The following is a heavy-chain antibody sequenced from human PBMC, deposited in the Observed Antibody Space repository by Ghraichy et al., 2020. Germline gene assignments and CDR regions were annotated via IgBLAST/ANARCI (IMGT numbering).Heavy chain of an antibody. CDR1: GYSFSSYG. CDR3: AREWLIQGNMDV. V-gene: IGHV1-18*04. CDR2: INGHSGYT. J-gene: IGHJ6*02. Sequence: ASVKVSCKASGYSFSSYGISWVRQAPGEGLEWMGWINGHSGYTTYAQKVQGRVTVTRDTFTSTVYMELRSLRSDDTAVYYCAREWLIQGNMDVWGQGTTVTVSS. D-gene: IGHD5-24*01.